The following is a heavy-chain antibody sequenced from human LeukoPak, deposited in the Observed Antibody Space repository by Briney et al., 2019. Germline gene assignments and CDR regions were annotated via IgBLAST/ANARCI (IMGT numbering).Heavy chain of an antibody. CDR2: IKQDGSEK. CDR3: ARCAGVRYNWNEIVGTCFDY. J-gene: IGHJ4*02. Sequence: GGSLRLSCAASGFTFSSYWMSWVRQAPGKGLEWVANIKQDGSEKYYVDSVKGRFTISRDNAKNSLYLQMNSLRAEDTAVYYCARCAGVRYNWNEIVGTCFDYWGQGTLVTVSS. V-gene: IGHV3-7*01. D-gene: IGHD1-1*01. CDR1: GFTFSSYW.